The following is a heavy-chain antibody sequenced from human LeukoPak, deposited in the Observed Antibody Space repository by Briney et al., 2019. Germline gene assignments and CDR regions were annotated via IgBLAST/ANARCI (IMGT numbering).Heavy chain of an antibody. CDR1: GYTFTGYY. CDR2: INPNSGGT. CDR3: ARDAHYYGSGSDI. Sequence: ASVKVSCKASGYTFTGYYMHWVRQAPGQGLEWRGWINPNSGGTNYAQKFQGRVTMTRDTSISTAYMELSRLRSDDTAVYYCARDAHYYGSGSDIWGQGTMVTVSS. V-gene: IGHV1-2*02. D-gene: IGHD3-10*01. J-gene: IGHJ3*02.